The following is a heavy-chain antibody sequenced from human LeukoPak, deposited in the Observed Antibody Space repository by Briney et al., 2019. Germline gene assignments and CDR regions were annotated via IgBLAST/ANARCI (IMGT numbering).Heavy chain of an antibody. CDR3: ARDEYYAFDY. D-gene: IGHD2/OR15-2a*01. CDR2: ITSRSSTI. CDR1: GFTFSSYA. V-gene: IGHV3-48*01. J-gene: IGHJ4*02. Sequence: GGSLRLSCAASGFTFSSYAMRWVRQAPGKGLEWVSYITSRSSTIHYADSVKGRFTISRDNAKNSLYLQMNSLRAEDTAVYYCARDEYYAFDYWGQGALVTVSS.